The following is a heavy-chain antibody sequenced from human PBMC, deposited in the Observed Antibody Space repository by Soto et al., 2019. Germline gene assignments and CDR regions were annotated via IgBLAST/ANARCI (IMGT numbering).Heavy chain of an antibody. V-gene: IGHV1-18*01. CDR1: GYTFTSYG. CDR2: ISAYNGNT. D-gene: IGHD3-3*01. Sequence: VASVKVSCKASGYTFTSYGISWVRQAPGQGLEWMGWISAYNGNTNYAQKLQGRVTMTTDTSTSTAYMELRSLRSDDTAVYYCAVRDYDFWSGYYDWFDPWGQGTLVTVSS. J-gene: IGHJ5*02. CDR3: AVRDYDFWSGYYDWFDP.